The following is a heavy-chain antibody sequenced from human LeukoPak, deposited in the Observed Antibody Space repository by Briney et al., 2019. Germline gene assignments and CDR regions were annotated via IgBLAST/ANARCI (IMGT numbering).Heavy chain of an antibody. CDR1: GYTFTSYY. J-gene: IGHJ6*02. V-gene: IGHV1-69*13. CDR2: IIPIFGTA. D-gene: IGHD5-12*01. CDR3: ARDRFSRRGYDHYYYGMDV. Sequence: SVKVSCKASGYTFTSYYMHWVRQAPGQGLEWMGGIIPIFGTANYAQKFQGRVTITADESTSTAYMELSSLRSEDTAVYYCARDRFSRRGYDHYYYGMDVWGQGTTVTVSS.